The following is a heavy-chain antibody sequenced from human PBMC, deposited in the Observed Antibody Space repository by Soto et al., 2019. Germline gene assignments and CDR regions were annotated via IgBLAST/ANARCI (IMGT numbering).Heavy chain of an antibody. CDR2: ISGSGGST. Sequence: PGGSLRLSCAASGFTFSSYAMSWVRQAPGKGLEWVSAISGSGGSTYYADSVKGRFTISRDNSKNTLYLQMNSLRAEDTAVYYCAKDLLGPHDYGDYAPPFDYWGQGTLVTVSS. J-gene: IGHJ4*02. V-gene: IGHV3-23*01. CDR3: AKDLLGPHDYGDYAPPFDY. D-gene: IGHD4-17*01. CDR1: GFTFSSYA.